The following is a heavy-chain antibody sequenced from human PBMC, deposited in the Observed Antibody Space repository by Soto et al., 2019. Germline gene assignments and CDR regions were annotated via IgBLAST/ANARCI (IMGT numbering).Heavy chain of an antibody. CDR2: INSDGSST. CDR3: ARGFWNTMVRGFIPLPHYYCMDV. D-gene: IGHD3-10*01. V-gene: IGHV3-74*01. Sequence: PGGSLRLSCAASGFTFSSYWMHWVRQAPGKGLVWVSRINSDGSSTSYADSVKGRFTISRDNAKNTLYLQMNSLRAEDTVGYYFARGFWNTMVRGFIPLPHYYCMDVWGQGTTVTVS. J-gene: IGHJ6*02. CDR1: GFTFSSYW.